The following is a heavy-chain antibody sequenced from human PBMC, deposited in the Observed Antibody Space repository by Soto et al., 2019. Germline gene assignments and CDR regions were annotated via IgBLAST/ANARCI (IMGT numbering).Heavy chain of an antibody. D-gene: IGHD1-7*01. V-gene: IGHV4-4*02. J-gene: IGHJ4*02. CDR1: GGSFTSNNW. CDR3: ASRDPGTSVDY. CDR2: IYRTGST. Sequence: SETLSLTYAVSGGSFTSNNWWTWVRQPPGQGLEWIGEIYRTGSTNYNPSLKSRVTISLDKSENQFSLKVTSLTAADTAVYYCASRDPGTSVDYWGQGTLVTVSS.